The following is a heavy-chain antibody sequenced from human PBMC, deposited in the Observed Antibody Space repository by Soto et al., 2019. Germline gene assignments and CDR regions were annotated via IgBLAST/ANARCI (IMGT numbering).Heavy chain of an antibody. CDR3: ARGLNYGDYESVRIEYYYYYGMDV. CDR2: IWYDGSNK. D-gene: IGHD4-17*01. CDR1: GFTFSSYG. Sequence: GGSLRLSCAASGFTFSSYGMHWVRQAPGKGLEWVAVIWYDGSNKYYADSVKGRFTISRDNSKNTLYLQMNSLRAEDTAVYYCARGLNYGDYESVRIEYYYYYGMDVWGQGTTVTVSS. V-gene: IGHV3-33*01. J-gene: IGHJ6*02.